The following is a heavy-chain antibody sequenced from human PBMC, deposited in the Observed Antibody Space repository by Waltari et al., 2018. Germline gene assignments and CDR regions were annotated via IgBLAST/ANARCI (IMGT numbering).Heavy chain of an antibody. CDR2: IYHSGST. V-gene: IGHV4-38-2*01. D-gene: IGHD2-15*01. CDR3: ARHQGYCSGGSCYSFAPHLPVAFDI. CDR1: GYSISSGYY. Sequence: QVQLQESGPGLVKPSETLSLTCAVSGYSISSGYYWGWIRQPPGKGLEWIGSIYHSGSTYYNPSLKGSVTISVDTSMNQFSLKLSSVSASDTAVYFCARHQGYCSGGSCYSFAPHLPVAFDILGQGTIVTVSS. J-gene: IGHJ3*02.